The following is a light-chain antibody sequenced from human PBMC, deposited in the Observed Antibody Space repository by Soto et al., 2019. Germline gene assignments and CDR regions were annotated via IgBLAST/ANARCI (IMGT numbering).Light chain of an antibody. J-gene: IGLJ1*01. V-gene: IGLV1-51*01. CDR3: GSWDSSLSAYV. Sequence: QSVLTQPPSVSAAPGQKVTISCSGSSSNIGGNSVSLYQQLPGTAPKLLIYNDNKRPSGIPDRFSGSKSGTSATLGITGFQTGDEADYYCGSWDSSLSAYVFGTGTKVTVL. CDR2: NDN. CDR1: SSNIGGNS.